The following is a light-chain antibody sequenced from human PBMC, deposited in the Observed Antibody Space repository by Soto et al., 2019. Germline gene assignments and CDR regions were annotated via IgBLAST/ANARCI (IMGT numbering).Light chain of an antibody. V-gene: IGKV1-39*01. CDR2: AAS. J-gene: IGKJ1*01. CDR3: QQSYSFPRT. CDR1: QSISEY. Sequence: DIQMTQSPSSLSASVGDTVTFTCRASQSISEYLNWYQQKPGKAPRLLIYAASNLDNGVPSRFSGSGSGTTFTLPIRSLQPEDFATYYCQQSYSFPRTFGQGTKVEV.